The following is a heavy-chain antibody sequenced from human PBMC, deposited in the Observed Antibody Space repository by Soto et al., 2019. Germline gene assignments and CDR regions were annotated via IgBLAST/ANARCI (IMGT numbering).Heavy chain of an antibody. CDR3: ARVRFDIRYYYGMDV. J-gene: IGHJ6*02. CDR2: IIPIYGTA. CDR1: GGTFSSYA. D-gene: IGHD5-12*01. V-gene: IGHV1-69*05. Sequence: SVKVSCKASGGTFSSYAISWVRQAPGQGLEWVGGIIPIYGTANYAQKFQGRVTITTDASTSTAYMELRSLRSDDTAVYYCARVRFDIRYYYGMDVWGQGTTVTVSS.